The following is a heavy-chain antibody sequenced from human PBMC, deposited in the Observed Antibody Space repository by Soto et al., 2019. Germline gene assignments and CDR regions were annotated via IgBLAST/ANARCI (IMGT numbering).Heavy chain of an antibody. CDR3: ARGQTGTTSGYYYYMDV. J-gene: IGHJ6*03. Sequence: SETLSLTCTVSGGSISSYYWSWIRQPPGKGLEWIGYIYYSGSTNYNPSLKSRVTISVDTSKNQFSLKLSSVTAADTAVYYCARGQTGTTSGYYYYMDVWGKGTTVTVSS. CDR1: GGSISSYY. D-gene: IGHD1-7*01. V-gene: IGHV4-59*01. CDR2: IYYSGST.